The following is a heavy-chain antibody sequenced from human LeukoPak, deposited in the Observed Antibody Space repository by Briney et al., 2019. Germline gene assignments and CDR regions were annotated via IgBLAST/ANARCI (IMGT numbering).Heavy chain of an antibody. V-gene: IGHV3-15*01. CDR3: TTDRFL. CDR1: GLTVNNAW. Sequence: GGSLRLSCAASGLTVNNAWMSWVRQAAGKGLEWVGRIKSKTDGGTTDYAGPVKGRFTISRDDSKNTLYLQMNSLKNEDTAIYYCTTDRFLWDQGTLVTVSS. J-gene: IGHJ4*02. CDR2: IKSKTDGGTT. D-gene: IGHD3-10*01.